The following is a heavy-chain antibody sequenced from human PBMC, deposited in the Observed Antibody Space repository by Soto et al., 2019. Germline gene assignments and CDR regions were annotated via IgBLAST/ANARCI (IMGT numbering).Heavy chain of an antibody. CDR3: ARAFPYDFWSGYRSGPFDY. CDR1: GYTFTSYA. V-gene: IGHV1-3*01. D-gene: IGHD3-3*01. Sequence: ASVKFSCTASGYTFTSYAMHWVRQAPGQRLEWMGWINAGNGNTKYSQKFQGRVTITRDTSASTAYMELSSLRSEDTAVYYCARAFPYDFWSGYRSGPFDYWGQGTLVTVSS. CDR2: INAGNGNT. J-gene: IGHJ4*02.